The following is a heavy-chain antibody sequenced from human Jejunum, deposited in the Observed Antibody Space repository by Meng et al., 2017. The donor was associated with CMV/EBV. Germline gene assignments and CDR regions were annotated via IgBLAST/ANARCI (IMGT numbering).Heavy chain of an antibody. CDR1: GFAVSRDY. CDR3: ANGHPGGPYALWAFDI. D-gene: IGHD2-21*01. V-gene: IGHV3-53*05. CDR2: IYVGEST. J-gene: IGHJ3*02. Sequence: GFAVSRDYMTWVGQAPGKGLGWVSIIYVGESTYYADYVKGRFSVSRDKSKNTLYLQMNSLRPEDTAVYYCANGHPGGPYALWAFDIWGQGTMVTVSS.